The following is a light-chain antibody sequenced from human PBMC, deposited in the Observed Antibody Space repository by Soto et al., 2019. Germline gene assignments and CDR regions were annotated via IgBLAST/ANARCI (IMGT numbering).Light chain of an antibody. CDR3: QQYNSYLYT. CDR2: KAS. CDR1: QSISTW. J-gene: IGKJ2*01. Sequence: DIQMTQSPSTLSASVGDRVTITCRASQSISTWLAWYQQEPGKAPKLLIYKASSLESGVPSRFSGSASGTEFTLTISSLQPDDFATYYCQQYNSYLYTFGQGTKVDIK. V-gene: IGKV1-5*03.